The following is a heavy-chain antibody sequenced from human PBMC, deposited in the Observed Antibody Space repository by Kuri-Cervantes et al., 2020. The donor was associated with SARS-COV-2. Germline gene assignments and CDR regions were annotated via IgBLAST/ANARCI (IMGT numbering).Heavy chain of an antibody. V-gene: IGHV5-51*01. J-gene: IGHJ6*02. CDR3: ARQSRGATATVTTDYYYYGMDV. CDR2: IYPGDSDT. D-gene: IGHD4-17*01. Sequence: KVSCKGSGYSFTSYWIGWVRQMPGKGLEWMGIIYPGDSDTGYSPSFQGQVTISADKSISTAYLQWSSLKASDTAMYYCARQSRGATATVTTDYYYYGMDVWGQGTTVTVPS. CDR1: GYSFTSYW.